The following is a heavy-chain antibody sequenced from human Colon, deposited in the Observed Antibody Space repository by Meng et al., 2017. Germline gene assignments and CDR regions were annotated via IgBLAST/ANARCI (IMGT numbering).Heavy chain of an antibody. CDR1: GFTFSSYG. J-gene: IGHJ4*02. V-gene: IGHV3-33*01. D-gene: IGHD3-16*01. Sequence: WGSLRLSCAASGFTFSSYGMHWVRQAPGKGLEWVAVIWYDGSNKYYADSVKGRFTISRDNSKNTLYLQMNSLRAEDTAVYYCARDLVAFGGVLYYFDYWGQGTLVTVSS. CDR2: IWYDGSNK. CDR3: ARDLVAFGGVLYYFDY.